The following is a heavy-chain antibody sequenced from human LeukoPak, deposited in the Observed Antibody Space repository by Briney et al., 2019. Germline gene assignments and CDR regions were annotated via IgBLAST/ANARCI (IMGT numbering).Heavy chain of an antibody. V-gene: IGHV1-18*04. CDR1: GYTFTSNY. CDR2: ISGYNGNT. CDR3: ARDRVRRSGTGGAFDI. J-gene: IGHJ3*02. Sequence: ASVKVSCKAFGYTFTSNYMHWVRQAPGQGPEWMGWISGYNGNTNYAQKFQGRVTMTTDPSTSTAYMELRSLRSDDTAVYYCARDRVRRSGTGGAFDIWGQGTMVTVSS. D-gene: IGHD2-2*01.